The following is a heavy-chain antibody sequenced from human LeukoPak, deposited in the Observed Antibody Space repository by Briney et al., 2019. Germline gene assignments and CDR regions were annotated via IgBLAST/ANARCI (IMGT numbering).Heavy chain of an antibody. V-gene: IGHV1-46*01. CDR2: INPSGGST. J-gene: IGHJ6*02. Sequence: ASVKVSCKASGYTFTSYYMHWVRQAPGQGLEWMGIINPSGGSTSYAQKFQGRVTMTRDTSTSTVYMELSSLRSEDTAVYYCARAPPVRAPYYWYGMDVWGQGTTVTVSS. CDR3: ARAPPVRAPYYWYGMDV. CDR1: GYTFTSYY.